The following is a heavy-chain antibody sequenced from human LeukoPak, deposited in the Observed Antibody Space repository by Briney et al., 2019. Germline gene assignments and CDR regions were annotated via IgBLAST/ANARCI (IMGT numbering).Heavy chain of an antibody. CDR3: ARSITMIVVVTSGHFDY. Sequence: PGGSLRLSCAASGFTFSSYSMNWVRQAPGKGLEWVSSISSSSSYIYYADSVKGRFTISRDNAKTSLYLQMNSLRAEDTAVYYCARSITMIVVVTSGHFDYWGQGTLVTVSS. D-gene: IGHD3-22*01. J-gene: IGHJ4*02. CDR2: ISSSSSYI. CDR1: GFTFSSYS. V-gene: IGHV3-21*01.